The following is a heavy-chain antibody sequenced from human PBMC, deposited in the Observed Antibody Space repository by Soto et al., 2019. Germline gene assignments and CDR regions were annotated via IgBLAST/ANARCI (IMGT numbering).Heavy chain of an antibody. CDR1: GYTFTSYD. J-gene: IGHJ6*03. CDR2: MNPNSGNT. CDR3: ARASPYYDFWSGYYMDV. V-gene: IGHV1-8*01. Sequence: ASVKVSCKASGYTFTSYDINWVRQATGQGLEWMGWMNPNSGNTGYAQKFQGRVTMTGNTSISTAYMELSSLRSEDTAVYYCARASPYYDFWSGYYMDVWGKGTTVTVSS. D-gene: IGHD3-3*01.